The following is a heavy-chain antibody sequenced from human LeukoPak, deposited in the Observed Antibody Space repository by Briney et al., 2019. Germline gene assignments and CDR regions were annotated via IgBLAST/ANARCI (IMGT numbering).Heavy chain of an antibody. CDR1: GYSISSGYY. Sequence: KPSETLSLTCAVSGYSISSGYYWGWIRQPPGKGLEWIGSIYHSGSSYYNPSLKIRVTISVDTSKNQFSLKLSSVTAEDTAVYYCARLERPYYFDYWGQGTLVTVSS. J-gene: IGHJ4*02. CDR3: ARLERPYYFDY. CDR2: IYHSGSS. D-gene: IGHD1-1*01. V-gene: IGHV4-38-2*01.